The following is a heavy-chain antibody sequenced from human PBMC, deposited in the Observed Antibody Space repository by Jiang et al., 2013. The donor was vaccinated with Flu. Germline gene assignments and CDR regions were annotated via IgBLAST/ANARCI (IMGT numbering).Heavy chain of an antibody. V-gene: IGHV1-69*06. CDR2: IILMFGTT. CDR3: ARDTRDFWSGYHPYYFEY. D-gene: IGHD3-3*01. J-gene: IGHJ4*02. Sequence: SGAEVKKPGSSVKVSCKASGGTFTNYGISWVRQAPGQGLEWMGGIILMFGTTNYAEKFQGRVKITADKSTSAAYMELSSLRSEDTAVYYCARDTRDFWSGYHPYYFEYWGQGTLVTVSS. CDR1: GGTFTNYG.